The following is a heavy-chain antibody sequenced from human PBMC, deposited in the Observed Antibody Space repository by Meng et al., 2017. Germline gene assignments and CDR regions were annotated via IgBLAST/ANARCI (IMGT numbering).Heavy chain of an antibody. J-gene: IGHJ6*02. Sequence: SQTLSLTCAVYGGSFSGYYWSWIRQPPGKGLEWIGEINHSGSTNYNPSLKSRVTISVDTSKNQFSLKLSSVTAADTAVYYCARDYEGGSGSYFHYYYGMDVWGQGTMVTVSS. CDR3: ARDYEGGSGSYFHYYYGMDV. V-gene: IGHV4-34*01. CDR2: INHSGST. CDR1: GGSFSGYY. D-gene: IGHD3-10*01.